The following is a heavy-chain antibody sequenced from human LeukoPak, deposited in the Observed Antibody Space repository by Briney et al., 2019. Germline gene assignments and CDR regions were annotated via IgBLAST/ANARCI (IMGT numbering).Heavy chain of an antibody. CDR3: ATLDYGDSGTPSYYGMDV. CDR2: ISGSGGST. CDR1: GFTFSSYA. Sequence: GGSLRLSCAASGFTFSSYAMSWVRQAPGKGLEWVSAISGSGGSTYYADSVKGRFTISRDNSKNTLYLQMNSLRAEDTAVYYCATLDYGDSGTPSYYGMDVWGQGTTVTVSS. J-gene: IGHJ6*02. V-gene: IGHV3-23*01. D-gene: IGHD4-17*01.